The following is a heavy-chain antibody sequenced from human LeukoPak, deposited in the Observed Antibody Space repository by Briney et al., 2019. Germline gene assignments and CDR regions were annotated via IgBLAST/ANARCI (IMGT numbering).Heavy chain of an antibody. D-gene: IGHD3-22*01. CDR2: IYHSGSI. V-gene: IGHV4-39*01. Sequence: NPSETLSLTCTVSGGSLGSGMYYWGWIRQAPGKGLTWIGSIYHSGSIFYNASFESRVAMSVDPSNNQFSLRLTSVTAADTAVYYCARLPANFYYETSGTHGYYYYYMDVWAKGTTVTVSS. CDR1: GGSLGSGMYY. CDR3: ARLPANFYYETSGTHGYYYYYMDV. J-gene: IGHJ6*03.